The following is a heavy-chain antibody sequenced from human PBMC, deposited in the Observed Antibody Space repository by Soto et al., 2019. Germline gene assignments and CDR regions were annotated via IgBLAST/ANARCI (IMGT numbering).Heavy chain of an antibody. V-gene: IGHV2-5*02. CDR3: AYRATMTIFRLIIDNGIWFDP. CDR2: IYWDGDK. CDR1: GFSLSTSGAA. Sequence: QINLIESGPTLVKPTQTLTLTCTFSGFSLSTSGAAVGWVRQPPGRALEWLALIYWDGDKRYNASLGNRLTITKDTSMNQVVLTLTNVDPADTATYYCAYRATMTIFRLIIDNGIWFDPWGQGTRVIVSS. J-gene: IGHJ5*02. D-gene: IGHD3-3*01.